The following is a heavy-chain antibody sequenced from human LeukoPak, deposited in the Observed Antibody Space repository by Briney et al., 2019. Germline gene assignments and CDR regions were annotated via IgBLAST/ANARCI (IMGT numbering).Heavy chain of an antibody. CDR3: ARDPDVDTAMFDY. CDR1: GFTFSS. V-gene: IGHV3-21*01. D-gene: IGHD5-18*01. CDR2: ISSSSSYI. Sequence: GGSLRLSCAASGFTFSSVNWVRQAPGKGLEWVSSISSSSSYIYYADSVKGRFTISRDNAKNSLYLQMNSLRAEDTAVYYCARDPDVDTAMFDYWGQGTLVTVSS. J-gene: IGHJ4*02.